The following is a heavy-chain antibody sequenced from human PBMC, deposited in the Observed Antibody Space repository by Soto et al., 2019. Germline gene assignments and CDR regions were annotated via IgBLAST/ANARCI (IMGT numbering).Heavy chain of an antibody. V-gene: IGHV1-8*01. CDR2: MNPNSGNT. Sequence: ASVKVSCKASGYTFTSYDINWVRQATGQGLEWMGWMNPNSGNTGSAQKFQGRVTMTRNTSISTAYMELSSLRSEDTAVYYCARERNSGSYPYPNYWGQGTLVTVSS. CDR3: ARERNSGSYPYPNY. CDR1: GYTFTSYD. J-gene: IGHJ4*02. D-gene: IGHD3-10*01.